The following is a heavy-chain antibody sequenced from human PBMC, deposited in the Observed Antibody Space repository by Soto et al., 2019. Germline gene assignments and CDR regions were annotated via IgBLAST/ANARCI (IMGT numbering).Heavy chain of an antibody. D-gene: IGHD2-2*01. J-gene: IGHJ4*02. CDR1: GFTFRSYA. Sequence: PGGSLRLSCAASGFTFRSYAMSGVRKAPGKGLEWVSVISGSGGRINYADSVKGRFTISRDNSKNTLYLQMNSLRGEDTAVYYCAKPNLYCSSTSCYDYWGQGTLVTVSS. CDR2: ISGSGGRI. V-gene: IGHV3-23*01. CDR3: AKPNLYCSSTSCYDY.